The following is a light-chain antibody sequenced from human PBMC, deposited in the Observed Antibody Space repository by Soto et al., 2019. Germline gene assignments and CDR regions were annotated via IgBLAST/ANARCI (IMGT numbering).Light chain of an antibody. CDR3: CSYAGGYTYV. CDR1: SSDVGAYDF. V-gene: IGLV2-8*01. Sequence: QSVLTQPPSASGSPGQSVTISCTGTSSDVGAYDFVSWFQQHPGKAPKLIIYQVTKRPSGVPYRFSGSKSGNTASLTISGLQAEDEADYFCCSYAGGYTYVFGTGTKLTVL. J-gene: IGLJ1*01. CDR2: QVT.